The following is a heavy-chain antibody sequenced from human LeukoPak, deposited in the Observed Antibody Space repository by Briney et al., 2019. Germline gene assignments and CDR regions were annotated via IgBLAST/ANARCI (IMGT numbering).Heavy chain of an antibody. CDR3: ARDARTHYYYYGMDV. V-gene: IGHV4-59*01. CDR2: IYYSGST. CDR1: GGSISSYY. D-gene: IGHD2-2*01. Sequence: SETLSLTCTVSGGSISSYYWSWIRQPPGKGLEWIGYIYYSGSTNYNPSLKSRVTISVDTSKIQFSLKLSSVAAADTAVYYCARDARTHYYYYGMDVWGQGTTVTVSS. J-gene: IGHJ6*02.